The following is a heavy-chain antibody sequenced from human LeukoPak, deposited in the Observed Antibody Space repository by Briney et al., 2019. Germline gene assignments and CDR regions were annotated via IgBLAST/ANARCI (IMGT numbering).Heavy chain of an antibody. Sequence: SETLSLTCAVYGGSFSGYYWSWIRQPPGKGLEWIGEINHSGSTNYNPSLKSRVTISVDTSKNQFSLKLSSVTAADTAVYYCARASWYYYDSSGPKDYWGQGTLVTVSS. D-gene: IGHD3-22*01. CDR2: INHSGST. CDR3: ARASWYYYDSSGPKDY. J-gene: IGHJ4*02. CDR1: GGSFSGYY. V-gene: IGHV4-34*01.